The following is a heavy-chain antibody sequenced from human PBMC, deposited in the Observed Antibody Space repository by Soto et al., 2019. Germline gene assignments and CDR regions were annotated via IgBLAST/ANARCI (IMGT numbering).Heavy chain of an antibody. V-gene: IGHV2-5*01. Sequence: QITLKESGPPLVKPTQTLTLTCTFSGFSLSTSGVGVGWIRQPPGKALEWLALIYWNDDNHYSPSLKSRLTIAKDTAKNQVVLTMTNMDPVDTATYYCAHRSFDNDAFDVWGQGTMVTVSS. CDR3: AHRSFDNDAFDV. CDR1: GFSLSTSGVG. CDR2: IYWNDDN. D-gene: IGHD3-9*01. J-gene: IGHJ3*01.